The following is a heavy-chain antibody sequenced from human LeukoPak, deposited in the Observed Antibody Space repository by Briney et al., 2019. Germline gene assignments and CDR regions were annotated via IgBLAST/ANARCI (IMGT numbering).Heavy chain of an antibody. V-gene: IGHV3-7*01. J-gene: IGHJ3*02. CDR3: ARDYDYFSGHNLDAFDI. Sequence: PGGSLRLSCAASGLTFSNYWMTWVRQAPGKGLEWVANIKEDGSAKSYVDSVKGRFTISRDNAKDSLHLQMDNLRVEDTAVYYCARDYDYFSGHNLDAFDIWGQGTTVTVSS. D-gene: IGHD2-15*01. CDR2: IKEDGSAK. CDR1: GLTFSNYW.